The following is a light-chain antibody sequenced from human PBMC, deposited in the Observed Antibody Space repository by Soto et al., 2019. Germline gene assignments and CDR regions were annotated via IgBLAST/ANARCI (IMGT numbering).Light chain of an antibody. J-gene: IGKJ4*01. V-gene: IGKV3-15*01. CDR1: QSVSSN. Sequence: ETVMTQSPATLSVSPGERATLSCRASQSVSSNLAWYQHKPGQAPRLLIYGASTRATGIPARFSGSGSGTEFTLTISSLQSEDFAVYYCQQYNDWTPLTFGGGTKVEI. CDR3: QQYNDWTPLT. CDR2: GAS.